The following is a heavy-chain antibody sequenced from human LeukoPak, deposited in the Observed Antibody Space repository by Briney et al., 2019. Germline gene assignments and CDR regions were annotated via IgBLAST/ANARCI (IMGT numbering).Heavy chain of an antibody. Sequence: GGSLILSCAASGFSFSGYWMTWVRQAPGKGLEWVANINQDGSEKYYVDSVKGRFTISRDNAKNSLYLQMNSLTAEDTAVYYCARECFGESTFDSWGQGTLVTFSS. CDR3: ARECFGESTFDS. J-gene: IGHJ4*02. CDR2: INQDGSEK. V-gene: IGHV3-7*01. CDR1: GFSFSGYW. D-gene: IGHD3-10*01.